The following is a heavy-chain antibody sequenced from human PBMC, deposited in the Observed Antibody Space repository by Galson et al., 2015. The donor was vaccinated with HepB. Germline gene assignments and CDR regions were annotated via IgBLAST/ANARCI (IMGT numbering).Heavy chain of an antibody. CDR3: NAGTYYSDMDV. CDR1: GFTFNMFW. D-gene: IGHD1-26*01. V-gene: IGHV3-7*03. CDR2: TNQDGREE. Sequence: SLRLSCAASGFTFNMFWMSWVRQAPGKGLEWVANTNQDGREEYYVDSVKGRFTISRDNAKNSLYLQMNSLRAEDTAVYYCNAGTYYSDMDVWGQGTTVAVSS. J-gene: IGHJ6*02.